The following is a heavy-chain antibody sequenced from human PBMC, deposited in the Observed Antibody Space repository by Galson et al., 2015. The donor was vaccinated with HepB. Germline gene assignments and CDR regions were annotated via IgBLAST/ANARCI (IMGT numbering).Heavy chain of an antibody. CDR1: GGSISSYY. Sequence: LTCTVSGGSISSYYWGWIRQPPGKGLEWIGYIYYSGSTNYNPSLKSRVTISVDTSKNQFSLKLSSVTAADTAVYYCARHDGDSSGYRDAFDIWGQGTMVTVSS. D-gene: IGHD3-22*01. CDR2: IYYSGST. V-gene: IGHV4-59*08. J-gene: IGHJ3*02. CDR3: ARHDGDSSGYRDAFDI.